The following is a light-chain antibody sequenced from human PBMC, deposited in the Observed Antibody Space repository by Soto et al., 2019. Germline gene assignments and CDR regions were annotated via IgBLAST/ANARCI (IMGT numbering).Light chain of an antibody. CDR3: QQSYSTPRT. CDR2: AAS. CDR1: QSISSY. J-gene: IGKJ1*01. Sequence: DIQMTQSPSSLSASVGDRVTITCRASQSISSYLNWYQQKPGKAPKLLIYAASSLQSGVPSRFSGSGSGTDFTLTIGSLQPEDFANYYCQQSYSTPRTFGQGTKV. V-gene: IGKV1-39*01.